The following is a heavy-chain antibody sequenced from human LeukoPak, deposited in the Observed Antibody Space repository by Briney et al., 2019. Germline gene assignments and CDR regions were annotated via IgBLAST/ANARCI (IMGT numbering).Heavy chain of an antibody. CDR1: GYSYTRLG. CDR2: ISAYNDDT. D-gene: IGHD3-9*01. Sequence: GASVKVSCKASGYSYTRLGVAWVRQAPGQGLEWMGWISAYNDDTRYAQKFQGRVTVTSDPATNTAYMELRSLRSDDTAVYYCARRTNYDILTGYSARGYYFDCWGQGTLVTVSA. J-gene: IGHJ4*02. CDR3: ARRTNYDILTGYSARGYYFDC. V-gene: IGHV1-18*01.